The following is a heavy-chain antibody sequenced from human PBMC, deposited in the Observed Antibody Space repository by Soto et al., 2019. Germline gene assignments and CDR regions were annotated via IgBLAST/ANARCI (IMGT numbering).Heavy chain of an antibody. CDR3: ARIGNPDASLYFDY. CDR1: GGSISVGVYY. V-gene: IGHV4-31*03. CDR2: TYHTGST. J-gene: IGHJ4*02. Sequence: QVQLQESGPGLVKPSQTLSLTCTVSGGSISVGVYYWNWIRQLPGKGPEWIGYTYHTGSTYYNLSLESRVTISVDPSKNQFSLSLSSVTAADTSVYYCARIGNPDASLYFDYWGQGTLVTVSS.